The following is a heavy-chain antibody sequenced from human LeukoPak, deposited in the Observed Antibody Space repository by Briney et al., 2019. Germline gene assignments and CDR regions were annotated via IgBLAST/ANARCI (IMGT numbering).Heavy chain of an antibody. Sequence: ASVKVSCKASGYTFTSYGISWVRQAPGQGLGWMGWISAYNGNTNYARKLQGRVTMTTDTSTSTAYMELRSLRSDDTAVYYCATEGEFWSGYYRETAHDYWGQGTLVTVSS. CDR1: GYTFTSYG. CDR3: ATEGEFWSGYYRETAHDY. J-gene: IGHJ4*02. D-gene: IGHD3-3*01. CDR2: ISAYNGNT. V-gene: IGHV1-18*01.